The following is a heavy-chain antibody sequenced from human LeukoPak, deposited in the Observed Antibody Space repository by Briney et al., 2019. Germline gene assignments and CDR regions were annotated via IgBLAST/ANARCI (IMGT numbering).Heavy chain of an antibody. Sequence: GGSLRLSCAASGFTFSSYAMHWVRRAPGKGLEWVAVISYDGSNKYYADSVKGRFTISRDNSKNTLYLQMNSLRAEDTAVYYCARTGFDYWGQGTLVTVSS. J-gene: IGHJ4*02. D-gene: IGHD3-10*01. CDR3: ARTGFDY. CDR2: ISYDGSNK. V-gene: IGHV3-30*04. CDR1: GFTFSSYA.